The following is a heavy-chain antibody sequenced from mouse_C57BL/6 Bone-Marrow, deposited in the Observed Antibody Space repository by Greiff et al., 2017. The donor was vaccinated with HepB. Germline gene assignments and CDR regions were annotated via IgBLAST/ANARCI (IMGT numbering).Heavy chain of an antibody. D-gene: IGHD1-1*01. CDR1: GYTFTDYY. J-gene: IGHJ2*01. Sequence: VQLQQSGPVLVKPGASVKMSCKASGYTFTDYYMNWVKQSHGKSLEWIGVINPYNGGTSYNQKFKGKATLTVDKSSSTAYMELNSLTSEDSAVYYCARNYGSRAAYYFDYWGQGTTLTVSS. V-gene: IGHV1-19*01. CDR3: ARNYGSRAAYYFDY. CDR2: INPYNGGT.